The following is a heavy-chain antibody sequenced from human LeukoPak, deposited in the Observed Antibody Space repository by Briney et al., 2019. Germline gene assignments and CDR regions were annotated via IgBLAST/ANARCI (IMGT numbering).Heavy chain of an antibody. Sequence: PSETLSLTCAVYGGSFSGYYWSWIRQPPGKGLEWIGEINHSGSTNYNPSLKSRVTISVDTSKNQFSLKLSSVTAADTAVYYCARGHSYYDYVWGSYRYGYMGDYWGQGTLVTVSS. D-gene: IGHD3-16*02. CDR1: GGSFSGYY. CDR2: INHSGST. V-gene: IGHV4-34*01. CDR3: ARGHSYYDYVWGSYRYGYMGDY. J-gene: IGHJ4*02.